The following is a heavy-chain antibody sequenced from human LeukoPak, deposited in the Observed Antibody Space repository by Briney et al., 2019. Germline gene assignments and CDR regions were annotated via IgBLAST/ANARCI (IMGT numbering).Heavy chain of an antibody. CDR1: GYSISSVYY. V-gene: IGHV4-38-2*02. J-gene: IGHJ4*02. Sequence: SETLSLTCTVSGYSISSVYYWGWIRQPPGKGLEWIGSIYHSGTTHYNPSLKSRVTISVDTSKNQFSLKLSSVTAADTAVYYCARDSSGCADYWGREPWSPSPQ. CDR2: IYHSGTT. D-gene: IGHD6-6*01. CDR3: ARDSSGCADY.